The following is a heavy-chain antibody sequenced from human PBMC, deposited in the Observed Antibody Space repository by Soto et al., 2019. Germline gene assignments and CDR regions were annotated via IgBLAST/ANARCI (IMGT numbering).Heavy chain of an antibody. V-gene: IGHV3-30*18. J-gene: IGHJ4*02. CDR3: AKDEGSADYGGNSGDY. CDR2: ISYDGSNK. D-gene: IGHD4-17*01. CDR1: GFTFSSYG. Sequence: QVQLVESGGGVVQPGRSLRLSCAASGFTFSSYGMHWVRQAPGKGLEWVAVISYDGSNKYYADSVKGRFTISRDNSKNTLYLQMHSLRAEDTAVYYCAKDEGSADYGGNSGDYWGQGTLVTVFS.